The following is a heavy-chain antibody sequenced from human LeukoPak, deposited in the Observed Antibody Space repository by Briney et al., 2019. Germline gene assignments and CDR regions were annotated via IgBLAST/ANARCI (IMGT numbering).Heavy chain of an antibody. Sequence: GGSLRLSCAASGFTFSSYAMHWVRQAPGKGLEWVAVISYDGSNKYYADSVKGRFTISRDNSKNTLYLQMNSLRAEDTAVYYCAREGGYCSSTSCPRGSYYCYGMDVWGQGTTVTVSS. CDR3: AREGGYCSSTSCPRGSYYCYGMDV. J-gene: IGHJ6*02. CDR2: ISYDGSNK. V-gene: IGHV3-30-3*01. D-gene: IGHD2-2*03. CDR1: GFTFSSYA.